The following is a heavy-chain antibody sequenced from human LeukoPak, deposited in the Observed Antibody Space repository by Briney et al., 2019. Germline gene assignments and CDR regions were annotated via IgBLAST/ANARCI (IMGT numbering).Heavy chain of an antibody. V-gene: IGHV3-23*01. J-gene: IGHJ4*02. CDR3: AKEEVPNDY. Sequence: GGSLRLSCAVSGCSLSGNAMCWVRQAPGKGLEWGSGISLNGDTTYYADSVQGRFTISRDTSKNTLVLQRELLRDEDTAVYYCAKEEVPNDYWGQGTLVTVSS. CDR2: ISLNGDTT. D-gene: IGHD2-2*01. CDR1: GCSLSGNA.